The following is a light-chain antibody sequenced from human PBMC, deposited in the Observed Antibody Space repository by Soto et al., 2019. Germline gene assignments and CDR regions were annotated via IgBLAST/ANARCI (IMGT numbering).Light chain of an antibody. CDR3: QQLNGSPWT. CDR2: GAS. CDR1: PAIASF. Sequence: IQLTQSPSSLSASVGDRVTITCRASPAIASFLAWYQQKPGTAPKLLIYGASTLQSGVPSRFSCSRSGTDYTLTIASLQPEDFATYYCQQLNGSPWTFGQGTKVEIK. J-gene: IGKJ1*01. V-gene: IGKV1-9*01.